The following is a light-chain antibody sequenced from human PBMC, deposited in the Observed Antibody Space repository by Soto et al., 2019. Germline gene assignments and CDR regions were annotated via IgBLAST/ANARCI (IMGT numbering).Light chain of an antibody. CDR1: QSIDSW. J-gene: IGKJ1*01. V-gene: IGKV1-5*01. CDR2: DAS. Sequence: DIPMTQSPSTLSASIGDRVTLTCRASQSIDSWLAWYQQRPGKAPKLLIFDASNLESGVPARFSGSGSGTEFTLTIRSLQPDDFATYFCQQYDSFSRTFGQGPKVASK. CDR3: QQYDSFSRT.